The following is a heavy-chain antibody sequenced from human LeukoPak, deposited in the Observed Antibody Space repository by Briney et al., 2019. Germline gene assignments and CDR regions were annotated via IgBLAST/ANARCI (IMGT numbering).Heavy chain of an antibody. D-gene: IGHD3-3*01. J-gene: IGHJ3*02. V-gene: IGHV3-23*01. CDR3: AKDWGPRITIFGVVITDAFDI. CDR2: ISGSGGST. Sequence: GGSLRLSCAASGFTFSSYAMSWVRQAPRKGLEWVSAISGSGGSTYYADSVKGRFTISRDNSKNTLYLQMNSLRAEDTAVYYCAKDWGPRITIFGVVITDAFDIWGQGTMVTVSS. CDR1: GFTFSSYA.